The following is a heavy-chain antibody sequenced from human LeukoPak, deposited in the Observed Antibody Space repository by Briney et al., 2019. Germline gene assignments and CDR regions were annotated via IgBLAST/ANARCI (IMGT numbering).Heavy chain of an antibody. Sequence: GGSLRLSCAASGFTFSEYTIHWVRQAPGKGLEWVAVMSNDGSIKKYANSVKGRFTISRDNSKNSLYLQMSGLRAEDTAVYFCARIGYSSSSFDYWGQGVLVTVYS. V-gene: IGHV3-30-3*01. J-gene: IGHJ4*02. D-gene: IGHD6-6*01. CDR3: ARIGYSSSSFDY. CDR1: GFTFSEYT. CDR2: MSNDGSIK.